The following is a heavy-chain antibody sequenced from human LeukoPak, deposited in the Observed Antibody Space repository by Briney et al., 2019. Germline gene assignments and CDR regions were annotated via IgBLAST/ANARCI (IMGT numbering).Heavy chain of an antibody. CDR1: GGSISSGGYS. D-gene: IGHD5-12*01. CDR2: IYHSGST. V-gene: IGHV4-30-2*01. Sequence: PSQTLSLTCAVSGGSISSGGYSWSWIRQPPGKGLEWIGYIYHSGSTYYNPSLKSRVTMSVDRSKNQFSLKLSSVTAADTAVYYCARAPDGYLDPWGQGTLVTVSS. J-gene: IGHJ5*02. CDR3: ARAPDGYLDP.